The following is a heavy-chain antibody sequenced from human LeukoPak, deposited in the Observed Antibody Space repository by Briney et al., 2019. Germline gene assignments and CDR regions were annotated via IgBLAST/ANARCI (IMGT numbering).Heavy chain of an antibody. D-gene: IGHD3-10*01. CDR3: ARQNLVRGISNAFDL. J-gene: IGHJ3*01. CDR2: IYPVDSDT. V-gene: IGHV5-51*01. Sequence: GESLKISCKGSGYSFSLFWIGWVRQMPGKGLEWMGIIYPVDSDTTYSPSFQGQVTFSVDKSSSTAYPQWSSLRASDTAIYYCARQNLVRGISNAFDLWGQGTLVTVSS. CDR1: GYSFSLFW.